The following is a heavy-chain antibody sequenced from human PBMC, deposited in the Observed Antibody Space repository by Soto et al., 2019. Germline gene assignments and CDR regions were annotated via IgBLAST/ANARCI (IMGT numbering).Heavy chain of an antibody. V-gene: IGHV4-39*01. CDR1: GGSISSSSYY. J-gene: IGHJ5*02. D-gene: IGHD2-15*01. CDR2: IYYSGST. Sequence: KPSETLSLTCTVSGGSISSSSYYWGWIRQPPGKGLEWIGSIYYSGSTYYNPSLKSRVTISVDTSKNQFSLKLSSVTAADTAVYYCARAYCSGGSCWAWSNWFGPWGQGTLVTVSS. CDR3: ARAYCSGGSCWAWSNWFGP.